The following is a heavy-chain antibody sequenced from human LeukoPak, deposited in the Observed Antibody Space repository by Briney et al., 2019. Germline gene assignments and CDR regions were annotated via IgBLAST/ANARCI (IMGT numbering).Heavy chain of an antibody. V-gene: IGHV3-30-3*01. Sequence: GGSLRLSCAASGFTFSSYAMHWVRQAPGKGLEWVAVISYDGSNKYYADSVKGRFTISRDNSKNTLYLQMNSLRAEDTAVYYCARDGEGYYGSGSYLDYWGQGTLVTVSS. CDR1: GFTFSSYA. J-gene: IGHJ4*02. D-gene: IGHD3-10*01. CDR3: ARDGEGYYGSGSYLDY. CDR2: ISYDGSNK.